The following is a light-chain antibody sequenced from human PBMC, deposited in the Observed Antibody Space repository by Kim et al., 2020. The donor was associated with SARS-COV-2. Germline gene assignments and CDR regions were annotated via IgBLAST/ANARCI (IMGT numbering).Light chain of an antibody. V-gene: IGLV3-19*01. J-gene: IGLJ2*01. CDR2: GKN. CDR1: SLRSYY. Sequence: LGQTGRITCEGDSLRSYYASWYQQKPGQAPVLVIYGKNNRPSGIPDRFSGSSSVNTASLTITGAQAEDEADYYCNSRDSSGNHLVVFGGGTQLTVL. CDR3: NSRDSSGNHLVV.